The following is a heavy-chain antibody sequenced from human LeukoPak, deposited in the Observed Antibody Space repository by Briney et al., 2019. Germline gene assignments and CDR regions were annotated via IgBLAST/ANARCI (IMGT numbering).Heavy chain of an antibody. Sequence: SETLSLTCAVYGGSFSGYYWSWIRQPPGKGLEWIGEINHSGSTKYNPSLKSRVTISVDTSKNQFSLKLSSVTAADTAVYYCARVYYYGSGRRFDPWGQGTLVTVSS. CDR1: GGSFSGYY. D-gene: IGHD3-10*01. J-gene: IGHJ5*02. CDR2: INHSGST. CDR3: ARVYYYGSGRRFDP. V-gene: IGHV4-34*01.